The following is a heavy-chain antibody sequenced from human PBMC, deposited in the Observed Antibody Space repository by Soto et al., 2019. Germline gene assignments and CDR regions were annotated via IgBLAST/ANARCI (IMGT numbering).Heavy chain of an antibody. CDR3: ARVSGWYHLDY. Sequence: GASVKVSCKASGYTFTSYAMHWVRQAPGQRLEWMGWINGGNGNTKYSQKFQGRVTITRDTSASTAYMEMSSLRSEDTAVYYCARVSGWYHLDYGGQGTLVTVS. V-gene: IGHV1-3*01. CDR2: INGGNGNT. CDR1: GYTFTSYA. D-gene: IGHD6-19*01. J-gene: IGHJ4*02.